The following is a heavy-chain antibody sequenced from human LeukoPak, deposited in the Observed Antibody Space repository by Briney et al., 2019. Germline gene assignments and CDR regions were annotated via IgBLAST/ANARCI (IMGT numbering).Heavy chain of an antibody. CDR3: ARAAGIAVASLDY. CDR2: ISGSLDST. D-gene: IGHD6-19*01. V-gene: IGHV3-23*01. CDR1: GFTFSSYA. J-gene: IGHJ4*02. Sequence: QPGGSLRLSCAASGFTFSSYAMSWVRQAPGKGLEWVSSISGSLDSTYYADSVKGRFTISRDNSKNTLYLQMNSLRAEDTAVYYCARAAGIAVASLDYWGQGTLVTVSS.